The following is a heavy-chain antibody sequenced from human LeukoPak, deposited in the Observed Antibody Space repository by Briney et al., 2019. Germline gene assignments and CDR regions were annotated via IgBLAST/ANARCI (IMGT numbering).Heavy chain of an antibody. CDR2: IYYSGST. D-gene: IGHD6-13*01. CDR3: AREDAGYSSSWYPSGFDY. V-gene: IGHV4-59*01. CDR1: GGSISSYY. J-gene: IGHJ4*02. Sequence: SETLSLTCTVSGGSISSYYWSWLRQPPGKGLEWIGYIYYSGSTNYNPSLKSRVTISVDTSKNQFPLKLSSVTAADTAVYYCAREDAGYSSSWYPSGFDYWGQGTLVTVSS.